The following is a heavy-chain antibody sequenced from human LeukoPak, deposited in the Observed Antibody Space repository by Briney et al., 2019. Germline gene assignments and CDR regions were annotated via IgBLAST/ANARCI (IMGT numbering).Heavy chain of an antibody. CDR3: ARQVWDYYGSGSYRRAFYYYGMDV. D-gene: IGHD3-10*01. J-gene: IGHJ6*02. CDR1: GGSLSSYY. V-gene: IGHV4-59*08. Sequence: SETLSLTCTVSGGSLSSYYWSWIRQPPGKGLEWIGYIYYSGSTNYNPSLKSRVTISVDTSKNQFSLKLSSVTAADTAVYYCARQVWDYYGSGSYRRAFYYYGMDVWGQGTTVTVSS. CDR2: IYYSGST.